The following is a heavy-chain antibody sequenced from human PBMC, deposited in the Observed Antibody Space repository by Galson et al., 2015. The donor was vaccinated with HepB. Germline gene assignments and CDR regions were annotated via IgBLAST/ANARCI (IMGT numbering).Heavy chain of an antibody. CDR2: IYWDDDK. CDR3: AHRRSGSYLDY. Sequence: PALVKPTQPLTLTCTFSGFSLSTSGVGVGWIRQPPGKALEWLAIIYWDDDKRYSPSLKTRVTITKDTSKNQVVLTMTNMDPVDTATYYCAHRRSGSYLDYWGQGTLVTVSS. V-gene: IGHV2-5*02. D-gene: IGHD1-26*01. J-gene: IGHJ4*02. CDR1: GFSLSTSGVG.